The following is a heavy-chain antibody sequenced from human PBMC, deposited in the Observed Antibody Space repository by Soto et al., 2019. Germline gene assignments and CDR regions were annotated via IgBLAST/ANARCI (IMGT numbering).Heavy chain of an antibody. Sequence: QVQLQESGPGLVKPSQTLSLTCTVSGGSISSGGYYWSWIRQHPVKGLEWIGYIYYSGSTYYNPSIKSRVTISVATSKNQSSLKLSSVTAADTAVYYCATYGSGSYKPTTFDYWGQGTLVTVSS. V-gene: IGHV4-31*03. CDR1: GGSISSGGYY. D-gene: IGHD3-10*01. J-gene: IGHJ4*02. CDR2: IYYSGST. CDR3: ATYGSGSYKPTTFDY.